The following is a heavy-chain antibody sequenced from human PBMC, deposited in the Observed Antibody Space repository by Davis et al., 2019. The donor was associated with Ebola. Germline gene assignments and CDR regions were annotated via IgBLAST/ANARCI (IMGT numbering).Heavy chain of an antibody. J-gene: IGHJ6*02. D-gene: IGHD4-17*01. Sequence: GESLKISCAASGFTLTSYSMTWACQAPGKALDWVSGIGGGGGSTYYADSVKGRFTFSRDNSKNALHLQMNSLRAEDTAIDYCAKGSLYGSRSNTAGVDVWGQGTTVTVSS. CDR3: AKGSLYGSRSNTAGVDV. CDR2: IGGGGGST. V-gene: IGHV3-23*01. CDR1: GFTLTSYS.